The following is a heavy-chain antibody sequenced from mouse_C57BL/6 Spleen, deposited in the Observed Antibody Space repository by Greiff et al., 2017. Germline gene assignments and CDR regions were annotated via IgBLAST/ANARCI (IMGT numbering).Heavy chain of an antibody. CDR1: GFTFSDYG. Sequence: EVHLVESGGGLVKPGGSLKLSCAASGFTFSDYGMHWVRQAPEKGLEWVAYISSGSSTIYYADTVKGRFTISRDNAKNTLFLQMTSLRSEDTAMYYCARHGLPRYFDYWGQGTTLTVSS. CDR3: ARHGLPRYFDY. CDR2: ISSGSSTI. V-gene: IGHV5-17*01. J-gene: IGHJ2*01. D-gene: IGHD5-5*01.